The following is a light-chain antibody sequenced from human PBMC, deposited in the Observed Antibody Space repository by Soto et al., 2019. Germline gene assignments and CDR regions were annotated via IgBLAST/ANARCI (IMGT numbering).Light chain of an antibody. CDR3: SSYTSSSTLGMV. J-gene: IGLJ2*01. Sequence: QSALTQPASVSGSPGQSITISCTGTSSDVGGYNYVSWYQQHPGKAPKLMIYDVSNRPSGVSNRFSGSKSGNTASLTISGLQAEDEADYYCSSYTSSSTLGMVFGGGIKLTVL. V-gene: IGLV2-14*01. CDR2: DVS. CDR1: SSDVGGYNY.